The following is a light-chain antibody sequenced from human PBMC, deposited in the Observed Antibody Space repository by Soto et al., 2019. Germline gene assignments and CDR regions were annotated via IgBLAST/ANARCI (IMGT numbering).Light chain of an antibody. Sequence: QSALTQPPSVSGSPGQSVTIHCTGSSSDVGSFSRVSWYQQPPGTAPKLIIYEVSYRPSGVPDRFSGSKSGNTASLTISGLLAEDEADYYCSSYTTSNTDVFGPGTKLTVL. V-gene: IGLV2-18*02. CDR3: SSYTTSNTDV. CDR1: SSDVGSFSR. J-gene: IGLJ1*01. CDR2: EVS.